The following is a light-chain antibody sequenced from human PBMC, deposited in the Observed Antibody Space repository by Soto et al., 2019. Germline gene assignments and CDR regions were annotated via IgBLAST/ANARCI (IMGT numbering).Light chain of an antibody. J-gene: IGKJ1*01. CDR1: QGISSY. CDR2: AAS. Sequence: AIRMTQSPSSLSASTGDRVTITCRARQGISSYLAWYQHKPGKAPKLLIYAASTLQSGVPSRFSGSGSGTDFTLTISCLQSEDFATYYCQQYYSYPQTFGQGTKVEIK. CDR3: QQYYSYPQT. V-gene: IGKV1-8*01.